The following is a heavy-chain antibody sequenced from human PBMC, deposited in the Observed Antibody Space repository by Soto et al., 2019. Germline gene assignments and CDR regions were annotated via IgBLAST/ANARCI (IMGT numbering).Heavy chain of an antibody. CDR3: ARDGASDSGGYYYYHDAFDI. CDR1: GGSISSGGYY. J-gene: IGHJ3*02. V-gene: IGHV4-31*03. Sequence: PSETLSLTCTVSGGSISSGGYYWSWIRQHPGKGLEWIGYIYYSGSTYYNPSLKSRVTISVDTSKNQFSLKLSSVTAADTAVYYCARDGASDSGGYYYYHDAFDIWGQGTMVTVSS. CDR2: IYYSGST. D-gene: IGHD3-22*01.